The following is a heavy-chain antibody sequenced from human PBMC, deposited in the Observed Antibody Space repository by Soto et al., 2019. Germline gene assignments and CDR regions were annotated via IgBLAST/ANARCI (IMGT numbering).Heavy chain of an antibody. CDR1: GFIFSSYS. D-gene: IGHD3-10*01. Sequence: GGSLRLSCAASGFIFSSYSMNWVRQAPGKGLEWVSYISSSSSTIYYADSVKGRFTISRDNAKNSLYLQMNSLRDEDTAVYYCAREFDYYGSGSYYNRGVYYGMDVWGQGTTVTVSS. J-gene: IGHJ6*02. CDR2: ISSSSSTI. CDR3: AREFDYYGSGSYYNRGVYYGMDV. V-gene: IGHV3-48*02.